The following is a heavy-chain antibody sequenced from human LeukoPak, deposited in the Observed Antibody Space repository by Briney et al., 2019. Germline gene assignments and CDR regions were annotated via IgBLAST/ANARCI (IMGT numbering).Heavy chain of an antibody. CDR3: VRDRAYGSGKDWFDP. CDR2: IDDSGSA. D-gene: IGHD3-10*01. CDR1: GDSIRSYY. Sequence: PSETPSLTCTVSGDSIRSYYWSWIRQPPGKGLEWIGHIDDSGSANRHPSLRSRVTISVDTSKNQFSLKLSSVTAADTAVYFCVRDRAYGSGKDWFDPWGQGTQVTVSS. J-gene: IGHJ5*02. V-gene: IGHV4-59*01.